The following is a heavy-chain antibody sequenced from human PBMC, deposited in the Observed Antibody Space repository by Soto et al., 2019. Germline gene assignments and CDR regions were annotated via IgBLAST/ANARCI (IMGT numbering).Heavy chain of an antibody. Sequence: GASVKVSCKASGGSFNTFAIHWVRQAPGQRLEWMGWINAGNGNTKYSQKFQGRVTITRDTSASTAYMELSSLRSEDTAVYYCARAVAVPADFDYWGQGTLVTVSS. CDR1: GGSFNTFA. V-gene: IGHV1-3*01. CDR3: ARAVAVPADFDY. J-gene: IGHJ4*02. D-gene: IGHD6-19*01. CDR2: INAGNGNT.